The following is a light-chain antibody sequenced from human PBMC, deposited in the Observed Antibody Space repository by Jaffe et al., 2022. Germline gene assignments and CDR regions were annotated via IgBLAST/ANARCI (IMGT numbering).Light chain of an antibody. CDR3: QQSYSQPPT. Sequence: DIQMTQSPSSLSASVGDRVTITCRASQTISSSLNWYHQKPGKAPDLLIYAASNLQTGVPSRFSGSGSGTDFTLTISSLQPEDFATYYCQQSYSQPPTFGQGTKVEIK. CDR2: AAS. J-gene: IGKJ1*01. CDR1: QTISSS. V-gene: IGKV1-39*01.